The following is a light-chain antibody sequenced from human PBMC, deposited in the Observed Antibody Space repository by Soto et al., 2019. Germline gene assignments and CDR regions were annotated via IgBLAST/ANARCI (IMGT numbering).Light chain of an antibody. V-gene: IGLV1-44*01. CDR1: NSNIGGNS. CDR3: SAWDDSPNGVV. CDR2: RND. J-gene: IGLJ3*02. Sequence: QAVVTQPPSVSATPGQRVTISCSGRNSNIGGNSVNWYQQFPGTAPKLLMYRNDRRSSGVPDRFSGSKSGTSASLAISGLQSEDEADYYCSAWDDSPNGVVFGGGTRLTVL.